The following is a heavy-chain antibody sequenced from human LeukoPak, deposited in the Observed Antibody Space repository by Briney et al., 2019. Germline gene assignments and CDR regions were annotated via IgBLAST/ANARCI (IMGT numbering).Heavy chain of an antibody. V-gene: IGHV3-64*01. CDR2: ISSNGGST. CDR1: GFTFSSYA. Sequence: GGSLRLSCAASGFTFSSYAMHWVRQAPGKGLEYVSAISSNGGSTYYANSVKGRFTISRDNSKNTLYLQMGSLGAEDMAVYYCARVISRTAGRAFDIWGQGTMVTVSS. D-gene: IGHD6-13*01. CDR3: ARVISRTAGRAFDI. J-gene: IGHJ3*02.